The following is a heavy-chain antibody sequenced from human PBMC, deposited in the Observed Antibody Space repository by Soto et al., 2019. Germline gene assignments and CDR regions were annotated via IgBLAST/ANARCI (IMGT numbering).Heavy chain of an antibody. D-gene: IGHD6-19*01. CDR3: ARDDGTAVTSTGYLDY. J-gene: IGHJ4*03. CDR2: IWHDGFNK. Sequence: HPGGSLRLSCAASGFTFSNYGMHWVRQAPGKGLEWVAVIWHDGFNKFYGDSVKGRFAISRDNSQNALYLQMSSLRADDTALYYCARDDGTAVTSTGYLDYWGQVTPVTVSS. V-gene: IGHV3-33*01. CDR1: GFTFSNYG.